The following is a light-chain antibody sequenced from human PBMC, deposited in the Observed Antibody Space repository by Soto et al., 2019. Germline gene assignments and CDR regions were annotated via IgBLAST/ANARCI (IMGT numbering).Light chain of an antibody. CDR2: GAS. CDR3: QHYGGSSWT. CDR1: QSVSSDH. Sequence: EIVLTQSPGTLSLSPGERATLSCRASQSVSSDHLVWYQHKPGRTPRLLVYGASRRPTGIPDRVSGSGSGTDFTLTISGLEPEDFAVYYCQHYGGSSWTFGQGTKVDIK. J-gene: IGKJ1*01. V-gene: IGKV3-20*01.